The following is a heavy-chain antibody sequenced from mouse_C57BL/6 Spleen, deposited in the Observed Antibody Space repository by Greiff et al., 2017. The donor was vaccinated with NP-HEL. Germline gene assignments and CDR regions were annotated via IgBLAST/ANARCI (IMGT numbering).Heavy chain of an antibody. CDR1: GYTFTSYW. J-gene: IGHJ3*01. V-gene: IGHV1-50*01. CDR2: IDPSDSYT. CDR3: ARIGSYGGFAY. D-gene: IGHD1-1*01. Sequence: QVQLQQPGAELVKPGASVKLSCKASGYTFTSYWMQWVKQRPGQGLEWIGEIDPSDSYTNYNQKFKGKATLTVDTSSSTAYMQLSSLTSDDSAVYYCARIGSYGGFAYWGQGTLVTVSA.